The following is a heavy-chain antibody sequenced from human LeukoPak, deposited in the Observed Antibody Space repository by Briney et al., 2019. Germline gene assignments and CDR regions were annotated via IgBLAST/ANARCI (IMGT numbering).Heavy chain of an antibody. CDR3: AKDRIGRVADHDAFDI. CDR1: GFTFSSFA. J-gene: IGHJ3*02. D-gene: IGHD2-15*01. V-gene: IGHV3-30*14. Sequence: PGGSLRLSCAASGFTFSSFAIHCARQAPGKGLEWVAFISYDGRHKYYADAVKGRFTISRDNSKNTLYLQMNSLRAEDTAVYYCAKDRIGRVADHDAFDIWGQGTMVTVSS. CDR2: ISYDGRHK.